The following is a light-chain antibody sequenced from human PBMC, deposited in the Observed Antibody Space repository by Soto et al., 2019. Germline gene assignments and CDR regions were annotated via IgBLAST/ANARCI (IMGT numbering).Light chain of an antibody. Sequence: DIQMTQSPSSLSASVGDRVTITCRASQGISTYLNWYQQKPGKAPKLLIYAASSLQSGVPSRFSGSGSETDFTLTISSLQPEDFATYFCLQDYDFPYTFGQGTKVDIK. J-gene: IGKJ2*01. CDR1: QGISTY. V-gene: IGKV1-39*01. CDR2: AAS. CDR3: LQDYDFPYT.